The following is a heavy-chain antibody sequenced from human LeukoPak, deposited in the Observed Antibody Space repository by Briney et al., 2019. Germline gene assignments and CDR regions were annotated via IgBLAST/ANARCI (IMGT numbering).Heavy chain of an antibody. CDR2: INTDTGKP. V-gene: IGHV7-4-1*01. CDR1: GYTFSNYD. CDR3: ARDVYYSSGWFNYYYYGMDV. J-gene: IGHJ6*02. D-gene: IGHD6-19*01. Sequence: ASVEVSCKASGYTFSNYDLNWVRQAPGQGLEWMGWINTDTGKPTYAQGFTGRFVFSLDTSVSTAYLQICSLKAEDTAVYYCARDVYYSSGWFNYYYYGMDVWGQGTTVTVSS.